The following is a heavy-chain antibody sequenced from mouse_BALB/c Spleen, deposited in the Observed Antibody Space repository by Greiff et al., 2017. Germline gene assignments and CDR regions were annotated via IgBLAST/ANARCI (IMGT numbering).Heavy chain of an antibody. CDR3: ARDAWSSYFDD. Sequence: EVQLQQSGAELVKPGASVKLSCTASGFNIKDTYMHWVKQRPEQGLEWIGRIDPANGNTKYDPKFQGKATITADTSSNTAYLQLSSLTSEDTAVYYCARDAWSSYFDDWGQGTTLTVSS. CDR2: IDPANGNT. V-gene: IGHV14-3*02. J-gene: IGHJ2*01. D-gene: IGHD1-3*01. CDR1: GFNIKDTY.